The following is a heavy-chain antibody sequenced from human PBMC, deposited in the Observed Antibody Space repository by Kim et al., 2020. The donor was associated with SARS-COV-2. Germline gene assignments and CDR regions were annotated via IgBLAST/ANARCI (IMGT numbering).Heavy chain of an antibody. CDR1: GFTFNSYG. D-gene: IGHD4-17*01. J-gene: IGHJ4*02. Sequence: GGSLRLSCSVSGFTFNSYGINWVRQAPGKGLEWVAGISGSGGSTFYTDSVKGRFTISRDTSKNTVYLHMKSLRADDTAQYYCTKVGGYGDYDQNYFVDWGQGTLVTVSS. CDR2: ISGSGGST. CDR3: TKVGGYGDYDQNYFVD. V-gene: IGHV3-23*01.